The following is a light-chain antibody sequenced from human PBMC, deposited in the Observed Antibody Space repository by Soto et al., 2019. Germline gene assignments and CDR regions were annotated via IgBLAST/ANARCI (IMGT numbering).Light chain of an antibody. CDR3: QQYYNWPRT. Sequence: IAMTQSTATLSVSPGERATLSCRASRNVCSKLAWYMQKPDQSPRLLIFGASARTTGIPARISGSASGTEFTLTISSLRSEDFAVNFCQQYYNWPRTFGQGTKVEI. CDR1: RNVCSK. V-gene: IGKV3-15*01. CDR2: GAS. J-gene: IGKJ1*01.